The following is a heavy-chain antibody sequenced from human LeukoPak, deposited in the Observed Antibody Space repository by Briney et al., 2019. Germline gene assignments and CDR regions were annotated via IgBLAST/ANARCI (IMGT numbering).Heavy chain of an antibody. CDR3: ARAVAGTHWFDP. CDR2: IDIPGNT. CDR1: GFTLSSYD. V-gene: IGHV3-13*01. Sequence: GGSLRLSCAASGFTLSSYDMHWVRQPTGKGLVWVSGIDIPGNTYYPDSLMERFSMTRETAKNSLYLQMNSLRAGDTAVYYCARAVAGTHWFDPWGQGTLVTVSS. D-gene: IGHD6-19*01. J-gene: IGHJ5*02.